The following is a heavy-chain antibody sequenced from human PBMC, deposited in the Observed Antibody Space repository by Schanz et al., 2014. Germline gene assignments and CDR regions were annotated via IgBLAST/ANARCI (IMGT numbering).Heavy chain of an antibody. CDR2: IFDSGRI. CDR1: GGSIRSYY. Sequence: QVHLQESGPGLVKPSETLSLTCTISGGSIRSYYWNWIRQPPGKGLEWIGHIFDSGRIKDNPALQSRVPFSIDPSKNRSPRKLGSVPAADTAVYYCAGAFNAQVAGGDYWGQGTLVSVSS. V-gene: IGHV4-59*08. D-gene: IGHD6-19*01. CDR3: AGAFNAQVAGGDY. J-gene: IGHJ4*02.